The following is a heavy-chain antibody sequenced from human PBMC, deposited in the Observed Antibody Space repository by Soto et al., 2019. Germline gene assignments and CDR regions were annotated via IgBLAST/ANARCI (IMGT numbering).Heavy chain of an antibody. Sequence: GSVKVSCKASGYTFTSYGISWVRQAPGQGLEWMGWISAYNGNTNYAQKLQGRVTMTTDTSTSTAYMELRSLRSDDTAVYYCARAPSAGYSSGWYVGYYYYYGTEVWGNGTTVNVSS. CDR2: ISAYNGNT. CDR3: ARAPSAGYSSGWYVGYYYYYGTEV. J-gene: IGHJ6*04. CDR1: GYTFTSYG. V-gene: IGHV1-18*01. D-gene: IGHD6-19*01.